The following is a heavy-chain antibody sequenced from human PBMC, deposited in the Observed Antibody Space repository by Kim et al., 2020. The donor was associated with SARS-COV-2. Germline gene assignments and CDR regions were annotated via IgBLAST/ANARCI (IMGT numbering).Heavy chain of an antibody. CDR1: GGSINSYY. Sequence: SETLSLTCTVSGGSINSYYWSWIRQSPGKGLEWIGYIYYSGSTNYNPSLKSRVTISLATSKNQFSLKLTSVTGADTAIYYCARDRHGGNPDYWGQGTLVTVSS. D-gene: IGHD2-15*01. J-gene: IGHJ4*02. CDR2: IYYSGST. CDR3: ARDRHGGNPDY. V-gene: IGHV4-59*01.